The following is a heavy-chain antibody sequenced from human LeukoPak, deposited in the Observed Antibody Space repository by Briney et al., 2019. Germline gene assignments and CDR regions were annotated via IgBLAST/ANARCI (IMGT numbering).Heavy chain of an antibody. D-gene: IGHD6-19*01. CDR3: ARGGSSGWSKPFDY. CDR1: GYTLTELS. V-gene: IGHV1-24*01. CDR2: FDPEDGEA. Sequence: ASVKVSCKVSGYTLTELSMHWVRQAPGKGLEWMGGFDPEDGEAIYAQKFQGRVTMTEDTSTDTAYMELSSLRSEDTAVYYCARGGSSGWSKPFDYWGQGTLVTVSS. J-gene: IGHJ4*02.